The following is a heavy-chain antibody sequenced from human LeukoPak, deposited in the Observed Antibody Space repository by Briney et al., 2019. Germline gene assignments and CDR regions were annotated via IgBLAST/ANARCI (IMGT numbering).Heavy chain of an antibody. Sequence: PGGSLRLSCAASGFTFSSYAIHWFRQPPGKGLEWLAVISYDGSSKFHADSVKGRFTISRDDSKDTLYLQMNSLRGEDTAVYYCARGSTWSGPDYWGQGTLVIVSS. CDR2: ISYDGSSK. J-gene: IGHJ4*02. CDR3: ARGSTWSGPDY. CDR1: GFTFSSYA. D-gene: IGHD6-13*01. V-gene: IGHV3-30*04.